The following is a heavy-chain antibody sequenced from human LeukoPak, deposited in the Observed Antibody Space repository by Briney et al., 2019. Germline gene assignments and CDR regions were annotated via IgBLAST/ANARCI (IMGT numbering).Heavy chain of an antibody. V-gene: IGHV1-18*01. CDR2: ISAYNGNT. Sequence: ASVKVSCKASGYTSTSYGISWVRQAPGQGLEWMGWISAYNGNTNYAQKLQGRVTMTTDTSTSTAYMELRSLRSDDTAVYYCARAARKGVEDAFNIWGQGTMVTVSS. J-gene: IGHJ3*02. CDR3: ARAARKGVEDAFNI. D-gene: IGHD1-1*01. CDR1: GYTSTSYG.